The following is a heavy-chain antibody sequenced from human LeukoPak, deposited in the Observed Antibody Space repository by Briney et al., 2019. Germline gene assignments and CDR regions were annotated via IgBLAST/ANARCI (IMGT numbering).Heavy chain of an antibody. J-gene: IGHJ4*02. V-gene: IGHV1-24*01. CDR2: FDPEDGET. Sequence: ASVKVSCKVSGTYTLIELSMHWVRQAPGKGLEWMGGFDPEDGETIDAQKFKGRVTMTEDTSTDTAYMDLSSLRSEDTAVYYCATLLGETHFFDYWGQGTLVTVSS. CDR3: ATLLGETHFFDY. CDR1: GTYTLIELS. D-gene: IGHD1-26*01.